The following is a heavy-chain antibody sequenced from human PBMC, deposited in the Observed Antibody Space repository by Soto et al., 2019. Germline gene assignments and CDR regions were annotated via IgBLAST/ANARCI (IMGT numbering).Heavy chain of an antibody. Sequence: PSESLSLTCTASGGAVGSSSFYWGWIRQPPGKGLEWIGSVYDSGSTYDNPSLKGRVTMSVDTSKNQISLKLNSLTAADTAVYFCARQPRYTSTYYLGYDYYFHSWGQGTLVTVSS. V-gene: IGHV4-39*01. CDR2: VYDSGST. D-gene: IGHD3-3*01. J-gene: IGHJ4*02. CDR3: ARQPRYTSTYYLGYDYYFHS. CDR1: GGAVGSSSFY.